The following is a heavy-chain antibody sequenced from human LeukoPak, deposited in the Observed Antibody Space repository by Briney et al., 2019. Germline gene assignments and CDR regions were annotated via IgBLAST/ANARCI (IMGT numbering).Heavy chain of an antibody. CDR3: ARDRRIQLWLPSYYFDY. D-gene: IGHD5-18*01. Sequence: GGSLRLSCAASGFTFSSYSMNWVRQTPEKGLEWVSYISSGSSNKYYADSVKGRFTISRDNAKNSLFLQMNSLRVEDTAVYYCARDRRIQLWLPSYYFDYWGQGTLVTVSS. V-gene: IGHV3-48*01. CDR1: GFTFSSYS. J-gene: IGHJ4*02. CDR2: ISSGSSNK.